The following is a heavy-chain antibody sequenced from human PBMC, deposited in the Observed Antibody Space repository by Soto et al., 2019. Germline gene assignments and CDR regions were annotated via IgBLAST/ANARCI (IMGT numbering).Heavy chain of an antibody. CDR3: ARVDLGYCSGGSCYSPPFDY. CDR2: IWSDGSNK. D-gene: IGHD2-15*01. V-gene: IGHV3-33*01. Sequence: QVQLVESGGGVVQPGRSLRLSCAASGFTFSSYGMHWVRQAPGKGLEWVAVIWSDGSNKYYADSVKGRFTISRDNSKNTLYLQMNSLRAEDTAVYYCARVDLGYCSGGSCYSPPFDYWGQGTLVTVSS. J-gene: IGHJ4*02. CDR1: GFTFSSYG.